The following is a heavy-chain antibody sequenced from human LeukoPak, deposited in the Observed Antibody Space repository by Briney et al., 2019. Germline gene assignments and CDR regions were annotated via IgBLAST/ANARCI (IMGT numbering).Heavy chain of an antibody. J-gene: IGHJ4*02. CDR2: IYYIGST. CDR1: GGSITSYF. CDR3: ARHAVTHYYFDY. V-gene: IGHV4-59*08. D-gene: IGHD4-23*01. Sequence: PSETLSLTCTVSGGSITSYFWSWIRQPPGKGLEWIGYIYYIGSTNYNPSLKSRVTISVDTSKNQFSLKLSSVTAADTAVYFCARHAVTHYYFDYWGQGTLVTVSS.